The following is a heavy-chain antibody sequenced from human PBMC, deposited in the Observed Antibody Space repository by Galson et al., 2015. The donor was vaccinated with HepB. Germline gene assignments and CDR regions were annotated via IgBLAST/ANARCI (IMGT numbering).Heavy chain of an antibody. CDR2: ISAYNGNT. CDR3: ARGLWRGATHFDY. Sequence: SVKVSCKASGYTFTSYGISWVRQAPGRGLEWIGWISAYNGNTNYAQKLQGRVTMTPDTSTSTAYMELRSLISDDTAVYYCARGLWRGATHFDYWGQGTLVTVSS. J-gene: IGHJ4*02. CDR1: GYTFTSYG. D-gene: IGHD1-26*01. V-gene: IGHV1-18*01.